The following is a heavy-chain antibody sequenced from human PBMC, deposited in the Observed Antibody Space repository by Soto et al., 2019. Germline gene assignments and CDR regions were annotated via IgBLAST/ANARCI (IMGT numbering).Heavy chain of an antibody. CDR2: INPSGGST. D-gene: IGHD6-19*01. V-gene: IGHV1-46*01. J-gene: IGHJ6*04. CDR3: AIVLAVAGTGSSGMDV. Sequence: QVQLVQSGAEVKKPGASVKVSCKASGYTFTSYYMHWVRQAPGQWLEWMGIINPSGGSTSYAQKFQGRVTLTMDTSTGTVSMELSSLRSEDTAVYYFAIVLAVAGTGSSGMDVWGEGTTVTVSS. CDR1: GYTFTSYY.